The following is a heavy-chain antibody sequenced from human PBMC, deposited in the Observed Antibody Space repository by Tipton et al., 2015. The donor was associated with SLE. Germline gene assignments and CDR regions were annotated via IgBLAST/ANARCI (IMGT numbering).Heavy chain of an antibody. D-gene: IGHD6-19*01. CDR2: IGTAGDT. CDR3: ARDRNRIAVADYYFDY. Sequence: SLRLSCAASGFTFSSYDMHWVRQATGKGLEWVSAIGTAGDTYYPGSVKGRFTISRDNSKNTLYLQMNSLRAEDTAVYYCARDRNRIAVADYYFDYWGQGTLVTVSS. J-gene: IGHJ4*02. CDR1: GFTFSSYD. V-gene: IGHV3-13*01.